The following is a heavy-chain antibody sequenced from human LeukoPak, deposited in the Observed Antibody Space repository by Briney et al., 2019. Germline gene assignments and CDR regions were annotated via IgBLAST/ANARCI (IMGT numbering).Heavy chain of an antibody. CDR1: GFTFSSYA. V-gene: IGHV3-23*01. Sequence: PGGSLRLSCAASGFTFSSYAMSWVRQAPGKGLEWVSAISGSGGSTYYADSVKGRFTISRDNSKNTLYLQMNSLRAEDTAVYYCATPIRPAAVTTQCFDYWGQGTLVTVSS. CDR2: ISGSGGST. D-gene: IGHD1-14*01. J-gene: IGHJ4*02. CDR3: ATPIRPAAVTTQCFDY.